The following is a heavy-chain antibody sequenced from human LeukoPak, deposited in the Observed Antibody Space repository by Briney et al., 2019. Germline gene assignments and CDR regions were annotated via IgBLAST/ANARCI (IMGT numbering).Heavy chain of an antibody. V-gene: IGHV3-23*01. CDR3: TRDRSTSWYDGWFDP. Sequence: GGSLRLSCAASGFTFSSYPMSWIRQAPRKGLEWVAAISGSRGATYYADSVKGRFTISRDTSKNSLYRQMNSLRAEDTAVYYCTRDRSTSWYDGWFDPWGQGTLVTVSS. J-gene: IGHJ5*02. CDR1: GFTFSSYP. D-gene: IGHD6-13*01. CDR2: ISGSRGAT.